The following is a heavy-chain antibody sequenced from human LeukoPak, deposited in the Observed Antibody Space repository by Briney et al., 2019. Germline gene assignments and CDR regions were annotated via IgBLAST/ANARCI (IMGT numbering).Heavy chain of an antibody. CDR3: ARRGYSGYDSWWFDP. CDR2: INTNTGNP. J-gene: IGHJ5*02. Sequence: ASVKVSCKASGYTFTSYAMNWVRQAPGQGLEWMGWINTNTGNPTYAQGFTGRFVFSLDTSVSTAYLQISSLKAEDTAVYYCARRGYSGYDSWWFDPWGQGTLVTVSS. V-gene: IGHV7-4-1*02. CDR1: GYTFTSYA. D-gene: IGHD5-12*01.